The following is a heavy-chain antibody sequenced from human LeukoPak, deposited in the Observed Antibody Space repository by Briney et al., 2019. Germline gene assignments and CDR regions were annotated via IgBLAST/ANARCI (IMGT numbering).Heavy chain of an antibody. V-gene: IGHV4-39*07. CDR2: IYYSGST. Sequence: SETLSLTCTVSGGSISSSSYYWGWIRQPPGKGLEWIGSIYYSGSTYDNPSLKSRVTISVDTSKNQFSLKLSSVTAADTAVYYCARIGPRYVRIAAAGTAHGRAFDIWGQGTMVTVSS. CDR1: GGSISSSSYY. D-gene: IGHD6-13*01. CDR3: ARIGPRYVRIAAAGTAHGRAFDI. J-gene: IGHJ3*02.